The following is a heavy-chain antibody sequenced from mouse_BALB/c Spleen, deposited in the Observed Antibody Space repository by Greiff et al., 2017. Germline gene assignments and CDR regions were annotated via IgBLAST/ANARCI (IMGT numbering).Heavy chain of an antibody. D-gene: IGHD3-1*01. V-gene: IGHV1S81*02. Sequence: VQLQQPGAELVKPGASVKLSCKASGYTFTSYYMYWVKQRPGQGLEWIGGINPSNGGTNFNEKFKSKATLTVDKSSSTAYMQLSSLTSEDSAVYYCTRGLPMDYWGQGTSVTVSS. J-gene: IGHJ4*01. CDR2: INPSNGGT. CDR1: GYTFTSYY. CDR3: TRGLPMDY.